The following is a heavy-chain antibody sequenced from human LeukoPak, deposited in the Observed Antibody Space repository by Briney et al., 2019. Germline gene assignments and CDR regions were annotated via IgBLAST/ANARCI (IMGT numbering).Heavy chain of an antibody. V-gene: IGHV1-2*06. CDR1: GYTFTDYY. Sequence: ASVKVSCKASGYTFTDYYMHWVRQAPGQGLEWMGRINPNSGGTKYAQKFQGRVTMTGDTSISTAYMELNRLTSDDTAVYYCAKCGDFIAASYNWFDPWGPGTLVTVSS. CDR3: AKCGDFIAASYNWFDP. J-gene: IGHJ5*02. D-gene: IGHD6-13*01. CDR2: INPNSGGT.